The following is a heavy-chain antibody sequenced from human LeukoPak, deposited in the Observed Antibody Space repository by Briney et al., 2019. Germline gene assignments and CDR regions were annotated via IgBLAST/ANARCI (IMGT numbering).Heavy chain of an antibody. CDR3: ARRAPSPYSSSSFYYYYYMDV. D-gene: IGHD6-6*01. J-gene: IGHJ6*03. CDR1: GGSISSGSYY. V-gene: IGHV4-61*02. CDR2: IYTSGST. Sequence: SETLSLTCTVSGGSISSGSYYWSWIRQPAGKGLEWIGRIYTSGSTNYNPSLKSRVTISVDTSKNQFSLKLSSVTAADTAVCYCARRAPSPYSSSSFYYYYYMDVWGKGTTVTVSS.